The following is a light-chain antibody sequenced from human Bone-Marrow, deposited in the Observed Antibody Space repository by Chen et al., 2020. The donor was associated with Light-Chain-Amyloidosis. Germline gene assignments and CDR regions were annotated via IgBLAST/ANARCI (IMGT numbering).Light chain of an antibody. J-gene: IGLJ1*01. V-gene: IGLV2-14*01. CDR1: RSDVGGDNH. CDR3: SAYTITNTLV. Sequence: QSALTQPASVSGSPGQSITISCTGTRSDVGGDNHVSWYQQHRDKAPKLMIYEVTNRPSWVPDRFSGSKSDKTASLTISGLQTEDEADYYCSAYTITNTLVFGSGTRVTVL. CDR2: EVT.